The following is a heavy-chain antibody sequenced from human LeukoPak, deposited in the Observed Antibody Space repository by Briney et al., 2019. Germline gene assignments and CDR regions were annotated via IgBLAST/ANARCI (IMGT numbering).Heavy chain of an antibody. CDR3: AKGAVDSSGYYPSNTYYFDY. D-gene: IGHD3-22*01. CDR1: GFTFSSYG. V-gene: IGHV3-30*18. CDR2: ISYDGSNK. Sequence: GGSLRLSCAASGFTFSSYGMHWVRQAPGKGLEWVAVISYDGSNKYYADSVKGRFTISRDNSKGTLYLQMNSLRAEDTAVYYCAKGAVDSSGYYPSNTYYFDYWGQGTLVTVSS. J-gene: IGHJ4*02.